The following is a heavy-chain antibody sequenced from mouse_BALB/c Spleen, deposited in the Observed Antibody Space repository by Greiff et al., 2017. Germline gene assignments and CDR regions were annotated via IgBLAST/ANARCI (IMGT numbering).Heavy chain of an antibody. CDR3: ARGGQDHYYYGSSRGAMDY. CDR1: GYTFTDYA. Sequence: QVQLKESGAELVRPGVSVKISCKGSGYTFTDYAMHWVKQSHAKSLEWIGVISTYYGDASYNQKFKGKATMTVDKSSSTAYMELARLTSEDSAIYYCARGGQDHYYYGSSRGAMDYWGQGTSVTVSS. V-gene: IGHV1S137*01. J-gene: IGHJ4*01. CDR2: ISTYYGDA. D-gene: IGHD1-1*01.